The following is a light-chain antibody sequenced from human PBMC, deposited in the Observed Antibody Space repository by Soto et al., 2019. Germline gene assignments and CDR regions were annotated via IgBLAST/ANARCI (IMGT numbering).Light chain of an antibody. CDR3: HQYANSPET. V-gene: IGKV3-20*01. CDR2: TAS. Sequence: EVVLTQSPGTLSLSPGERATLSCRASQSVTSSYLAWYQQKPGQAPSLLIYTASNRATGIPDRFSGSGSGTDFTLTISRLEPEDFAVYYCHQYANSPETFSQGTKVEIK. J-gene: IGKJ1*01. CDR1: QSVTSSY.